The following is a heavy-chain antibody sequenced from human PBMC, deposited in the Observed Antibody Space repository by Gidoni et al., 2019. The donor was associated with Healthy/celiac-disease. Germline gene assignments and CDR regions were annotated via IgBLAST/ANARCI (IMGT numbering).Heavy chain of an antibody. D-gene: IGHD3-9*01. CDR1: GGSISSSNW. V-gene: IGHV4-4*02. CDR3: ARVNYDILTAHTGGLDY. Sequence: QVQLQESGPGLVKPSGTLSLTCAVSGGSISSSNWWSWVRQPPGKGLEWIGEIYHSGSTNYNPSLKSRVTISVDKSKNQFSLKLSSVTAADTAVYYCARVNYDILTAHTGGLDYWGQGTLVTVSS. J-gene: IGHJ4*02. CDR2: IYHSGST.